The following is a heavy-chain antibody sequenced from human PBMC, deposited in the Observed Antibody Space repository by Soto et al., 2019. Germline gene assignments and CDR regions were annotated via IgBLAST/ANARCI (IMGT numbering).Heavy chain of an antibody. D-gene: IGHD3-22*01. Sequence: SETLSLTCTVSGGSISSGGYYWSWIRQHPGTGLEWIGHIYYSGSTYYNPSLKSRVTVSVDTSKNQFSLKLSSVTAADTAVYYCAREYYYDSSGFDYRGQGTLVTGSS. V-gene: IGHV4-31*03. CDR3: AREYYYDSSGFDY. CDR1: GGSISSGGYY. CDR2: IYYSGST. J-gene: IGHJ4*02.